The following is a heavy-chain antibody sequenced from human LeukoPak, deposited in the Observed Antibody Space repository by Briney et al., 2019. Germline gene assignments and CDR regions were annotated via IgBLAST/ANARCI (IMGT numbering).Heavy chain of an antibody. Sequence: ASVKVSCKASGYTFTGYYMHWVRQAPGQGLEWMGWINPNSGGTNYARKFQGRVTMTRDTSISTAYMELSRLRSDDTAVYYCARSDYGDYGGTDYWGQGTLVTVSS. CDR2: INPNSGGT. CDR1: GYTFTGYY. D-gene: IGHD4-17*01. CDR3: ARSDYGDYGGTDY. V-gene: IGHV1-2*02. J-gene: IGHJ4*02.